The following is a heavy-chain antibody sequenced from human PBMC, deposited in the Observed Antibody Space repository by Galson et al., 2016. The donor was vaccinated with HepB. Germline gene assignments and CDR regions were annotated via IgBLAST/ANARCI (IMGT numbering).Heavy chain of an antibody. V-gene: IGHV3-48*02. Sequence: SLRLSCAASGFTFSRYSMNWVRQAPGKGLEWLSYITGSSSTIHYADSVQGRFTISRDNAKNSLYLQMNSLRDDDTAVYYCARELVRSAFDLWGQGTMVTVSS. J-gene: IGHJ3*01. CDR2: ITGSSSTI. CDR1: GFTFSRYS. D-gene: IGHD6-6*01. CDR3: ARELVRSAFDL.